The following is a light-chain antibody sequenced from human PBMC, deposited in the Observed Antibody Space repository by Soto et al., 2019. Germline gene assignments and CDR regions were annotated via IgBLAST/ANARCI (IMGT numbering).Light chain of an antibody. V-gene: IGKV3-15*01. J-gene: IGKJ5*01. CDR3: QQYNNWLT. CDR2: GAS. CDR1: QRVSSN. Sequence: EIVMTQSPATLSVSPGERATLSCRASQRVSSNLAWYQQKPGQAPRLLIYGASTRATGFPARFSGSGSGTEFTLTISSLQSEDFAVYYCQQYNNWLTFGQGTRLEIK.